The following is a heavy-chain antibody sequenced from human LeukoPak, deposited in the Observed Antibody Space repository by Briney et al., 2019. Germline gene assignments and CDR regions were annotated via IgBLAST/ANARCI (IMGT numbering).Heavy chain of an antibody. Sequence: SVKVSCKASGGTFSSYAISWVRQAPGQGLEWMGGIILIFGTANYAQKFQGRVTITADESTSTAYMELSSLRSEDTAVYYCARGPDYSNYGWFDPWGQGTLVTVSS. J-gene: IGHJ5*02. V-gene: IGHV1-69*13. CDR3: ARGPDYSNYGWFDP. CDR2: IILIFGTA. D-gene: IGHD4-11*01. CDR1: GGTFSSYA.